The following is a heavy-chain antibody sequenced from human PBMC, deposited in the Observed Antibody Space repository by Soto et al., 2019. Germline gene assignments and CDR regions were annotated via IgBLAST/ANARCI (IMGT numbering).Heavy chain of an antibody. CDR1: GGSFSGYY. CDR2: INHSGST. J-gene: IGHJ4*02. D-gene: IGHD5-12*01. V-gene: IGHV4-34*01. CDR3: ARRGDGYNTFDY. Sequence: SETLSLTCAVYGGSFSGYYWSWIRQPPGKGLEWIGEINHSGSTNYNPSIKSRVTISVDTSKNQFSLKLSSVTAADTAVYYCARRGDGYNTFDYWGQGTLVTVSS.